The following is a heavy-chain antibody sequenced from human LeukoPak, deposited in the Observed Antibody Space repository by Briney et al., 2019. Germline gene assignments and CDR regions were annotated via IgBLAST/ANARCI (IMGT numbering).Heavy chain of an antibody. J-gene: IGHJ4*02. CDR2: ISSSGSTI. D-gene: IGHD3-22*01. V-gene: IGHV3-11*01. CDR1: GFTFSDYY. Sequence: GSLRLSCAASGFTFSDYYMSWIRQAPGKGLEWVSYISSSGSTIYYADSVKGRFTISRDNAKNSLYLQMNSLRAEDTAVYYCARVRLHYYDSSGYPGYFDYWGQGTLVTVSS. CDR3: ARVRLHYYDSSGYPGYFDY.